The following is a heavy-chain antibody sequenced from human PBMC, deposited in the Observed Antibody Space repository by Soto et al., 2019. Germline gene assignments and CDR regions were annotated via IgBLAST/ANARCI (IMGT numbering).Heavy chain of an antibody. V-gene: IGHV1-18*04. D-gene: IGHD6-6*01. J-gene: IGHJ4*02. Sequence: GASVKVSCKASGYTFTSCGISWVRQAPGQGLEWMGWISAYNGNTNYAQKLQGRVTMTTDTSTSTAYMELRSLRSDDTAVYYCARERSWSSSSAVDYWGQGTLVTVSS. CDR2: ISAYNGNT. CDR1: GYTFTSCG. CDR3: ARERSWSSSSAVDY.